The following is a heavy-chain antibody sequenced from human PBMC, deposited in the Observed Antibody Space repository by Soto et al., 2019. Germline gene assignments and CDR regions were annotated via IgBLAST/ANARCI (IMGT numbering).Heavy chain of an antibody. CDR1: GGSISSSSYY. V-gene: IGHV4-39*01. CDR3: ARLTGYSSGWYGRADYYYGMDV. J-gene: IGHJ6*02. Sequence: PSETLSLTCTVSGGSISSSSYYWGWIRQPPXKGLEWIGSIYYSGSTYYNPSLKSRVTISVDTSKNQFSLKLSSVTAADTAVYYCARLTGYSSGWYGRADYYYGMDVWGQGTTVTVSS. D-gene: IGHD6-19*01. CDR2: IYYSGST.